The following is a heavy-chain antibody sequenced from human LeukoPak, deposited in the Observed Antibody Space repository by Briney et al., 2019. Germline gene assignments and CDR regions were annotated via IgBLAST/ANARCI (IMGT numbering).Heavy chain of an antibody. CDR2: INAGNGNT. D-gene: IGHD3-3*02. CDR1: GYTFTSYG. J-gene: IGHJ3*02. CDR3: ASSIYIKAGDYDAFDI. Sequence: ASVKVSCKASGYTFTSYGISWVRQAPGQGLEWMGWINAGNGNTKYSQKFQGRVTIARDTSASTAYMELSSLRSEDTAVYYCASSIYIKAGDYDAFDIWGQGTMVTVSS. V-gene: IGHV1-3*01.